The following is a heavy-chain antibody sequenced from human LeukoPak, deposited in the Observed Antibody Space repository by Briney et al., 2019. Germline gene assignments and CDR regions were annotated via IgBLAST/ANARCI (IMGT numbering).Heavy chain of an antibody. CDR2: IYDSGSA. D-gene: IGHD2-15*01. J-gene: IGHJ3*02. CDR3: ARDCSGGSCYGAFDI. V-gene: IGHV4-30-4*01. CDR1: GASIRSGDYY. Sequence: SETLSLTCTVSGASIRSGDYYWSWIRQPPGKGLEWIGYIYDSGSAYYNPSLKSRITISVDTSENRFSLKLSSVTATDTAVYYCARDCSGGSCYGAFDIWGQGTMVTVSS.